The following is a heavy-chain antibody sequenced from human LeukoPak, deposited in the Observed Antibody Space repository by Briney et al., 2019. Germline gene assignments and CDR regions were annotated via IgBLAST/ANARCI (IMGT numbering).Heavy chain of an antibody. D-gene: IGHD3-16*01. Sequence: GGSLRLSCAASGSTFSSYSMNWVRQTPGKGLECVSSISGSSTYIWYADSVKGRFTISRDNAKNSLYLQMNSLRAEDTAVYYCAAGGSFDYWGQGTLVTVSS. J-gene: IGHJ4*02. CDR3: AAGGSFDY. CDR1: GSTFSSYS. V-gene: IGHV3-21*01. CDR2: ISGSSTYI.